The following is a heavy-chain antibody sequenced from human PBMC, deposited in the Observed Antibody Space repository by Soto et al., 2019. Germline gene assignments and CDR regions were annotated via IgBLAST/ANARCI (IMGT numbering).Heavy chain of an antibody. Sequence: QMRLVQSGAEVKNSGSSVKVSCKASGGTSSNFVITWVRQVPGQGLEWLGGILPMFGAVKYAQKFQDRLTITADRSTKTASMELGSLRSEATAVYYCARPKRSGYDRGDSYYHTTDVWGHGTTVTVS. J-gene: IGHJ6*02. CDR1: GGTSSNFV. CDR3: ARPKRSGYDRGDSYYHTTDV. V-gene: IGHV1-69*06. CDR2: ILPMFGAV. D-gene: IGHD3-3*01.